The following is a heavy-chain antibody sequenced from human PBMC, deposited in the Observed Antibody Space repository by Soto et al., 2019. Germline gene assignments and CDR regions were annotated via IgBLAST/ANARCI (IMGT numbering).Heavy chain of an antibody. CDR3: ARDYYYDNSGNPGAYYYGMDV. D-gene: IGHD3-22*01. J-gene: IGHJ6*02. V-gene: IGHV4-59*01. CDR2: FYYSGST. Sequence: IRQPPGKGLEWIGYFYYSGSTKYNPSLKSRVTMSADKSKNQFSLRLKSVTAADTAVYWCARDYYYDNSGNPGAYYYGMDVWGQGTTVTVSS.